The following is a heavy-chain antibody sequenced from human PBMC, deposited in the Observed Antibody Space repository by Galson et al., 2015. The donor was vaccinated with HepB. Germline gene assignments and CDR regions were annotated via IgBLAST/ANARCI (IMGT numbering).Heavy chain of an antibody. Sequence: SLRLSCAAAGFTFSDFAMSWVRQAPGKGLEWVSSIGSSDASTYYADSVKGRFTISRDHSKNTLYLQMNSLSAEDTAMYYCVTDQVVVPAAYSIAEYFQHWGQGTLVPVSS. CDR2: IGSSDAST. CDR3: VTDQVVVPAAYSIAEYFQH. CDR1: GFTFSDFA. J-gene: IGHJ1*01. D-gene: IGHD2-2*01. V-gene: IGHV3-23*01.